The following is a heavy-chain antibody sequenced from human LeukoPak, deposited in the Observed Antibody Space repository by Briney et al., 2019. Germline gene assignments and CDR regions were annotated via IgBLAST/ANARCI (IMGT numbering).Heavy chain of an antibody. J-gene: IGHJ4*02. CDR1: GYTFTSYG. V-gene: IGHV1-69*13. CDR2: IIPIFGTA. D-gene: IGHD6-13*01. CDR3: ARAEQQLVLFPFDY. Sequence: ASVKVSCKASGYTFTSYGISWVRQAPGQGLEWMGGIIPIFGTANYAQKFQGRVTITADESTSTAYMELSSLRSEDTAVYYCARAEQQLVLFPFDYWGQGTLVTVSS.